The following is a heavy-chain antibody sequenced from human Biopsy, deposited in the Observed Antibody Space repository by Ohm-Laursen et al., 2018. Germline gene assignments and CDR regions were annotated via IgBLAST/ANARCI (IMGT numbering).Heavy chain of an antibody. CDR2: IDSGGYT. D-gene: IGHD1-1*01. CDR3: ARDLKERSGTTAYYSGLDV. V-gene: IGHV3-53*01. CDR1: GFTVSRNY. Sequence: SLRLSCAASGFTVSRNYMTWVRQAPGKGLEWVSVIDSGGYTHYTDSVKGRFTISRDNAENSLHLQMNSLTAADTAVYYCARDLKERSGTTAYYSGLDVWGRRTTVTVSS. J-gene: IGHJ6*02.